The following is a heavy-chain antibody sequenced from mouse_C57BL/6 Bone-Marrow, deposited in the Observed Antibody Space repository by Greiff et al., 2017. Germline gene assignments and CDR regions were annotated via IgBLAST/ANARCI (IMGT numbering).Heavy chain of an antibody. CDR3: AILLGAMDY. V-gene: IGHV1-82*01. J-gene: IGHJ4*01. D-gene: IGHD1-1*01. Sequence: QVQLKESGPELVKPGASVKISCKASGYAFSSSWMNWVKQRPGKGLEWIGRIYPGDGDTNYNGKFKGKATLTADKSSSTAYMQLSSLTSEDSAVYFCAILLGAMDYWGQGTSVTVSS. CDR2: IYPGDGDT. CDR1: GYAFSSSW.